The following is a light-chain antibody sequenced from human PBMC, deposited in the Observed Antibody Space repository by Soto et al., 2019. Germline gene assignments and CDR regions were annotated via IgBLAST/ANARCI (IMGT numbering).Light chain of an antibody. J-gene: IGLJ2*01. CDR1: SSDVGSHNF. CDR2: EVS. Sequence: QSALTQPASVSGSPGQSIAISCTGTSSDVGSHNFVSWYQQHPGKVPKLIIYEVSKRPSGVSNRFSGSKSGNPASLTISGLQAEDEADYYCYSYVGGISFGGGTKLTVL. V-gene: IGLV2-23*02. CDR3: YSYVGGIS.